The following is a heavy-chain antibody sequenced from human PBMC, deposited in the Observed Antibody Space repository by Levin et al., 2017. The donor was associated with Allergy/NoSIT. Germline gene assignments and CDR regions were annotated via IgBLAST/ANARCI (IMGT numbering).Heavy chain of an antibody. CDR3: ATLVKGYCANEICYRYYFDY. CDR1: GGSINSTSYY. J-gene: IGHJ4*02. Sequence: SETLSLTCTVSGGSINSTSYYWGWIRQPPGKGLEWIGSVYSSGSTYNNPFLKSRVTISADTSKSQFSLRLSSVTAADTAVYYCATLVKGYCANEICYRYYFDYWGQGTLVTVSS. D-gene: IGHD2-8*01. CDR2: VYSSGST. V-gene: IGHV4-39*01.